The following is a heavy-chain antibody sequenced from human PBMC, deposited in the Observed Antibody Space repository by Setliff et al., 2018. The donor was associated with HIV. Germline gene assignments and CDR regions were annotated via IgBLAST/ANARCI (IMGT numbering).Heavy chain of an antibody. J-gene: IGHJ4*02. CDR3: AIRGASRSFDY. V-gene: IGHV3-23*01. CDR2: ISGSGGST. Sequence: GGSLRLSCAASGFTFSSYAMSWVRQAPGKGLEWVSAISGSGGSTYYADSVKGRFTISRDNSKNTLYLQMNTLRAEDTAVYYCAIRGASRSFDYWGQGTLVTVSS. D-gene: IGHD3-10*01. CDR1: GFTFSSYA.